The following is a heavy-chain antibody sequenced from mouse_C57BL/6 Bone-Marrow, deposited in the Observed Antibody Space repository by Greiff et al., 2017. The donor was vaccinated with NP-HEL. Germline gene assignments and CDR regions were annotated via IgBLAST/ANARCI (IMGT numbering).Heavy chain of an antibody. Sequence: EVQLQQSVAELVRPGASVKLSCTASGFNIKNTYMHWVKQRPEQGLEWIGRIAPANGNTTSAPKFQGTATITADTSSTPAYLQLSSLTSEDTAIYYCASRVGGSPWYFDVWGTGTTVTVSS. J-gene: IGHJ1*03. V-gene: IGHV14-3*01. D-gene: IGHD1-1*02. CDR1: GFNIKNTY. CDR2: IAPANGNT. CDR3: ASRVGGSPWYFDV.